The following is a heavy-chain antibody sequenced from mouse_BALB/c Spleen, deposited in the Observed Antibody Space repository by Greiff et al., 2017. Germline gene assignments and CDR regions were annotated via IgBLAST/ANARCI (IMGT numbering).Heavy chain of an antibody. CDR3: TRGMDY. Sequence: VQLQQPGAELVRPGASVKLSCKASGYTFTSYWINWVKQRPGQGLEWIGNIYPSDSYTNYNQKFKDKATLTVDKSSSTAYMQHSSPTSEDSAVYYCTRGMDYWGQGTSVTVSS. CDR1: GYTFTSYW. CDR2: IYPSDSYT. V-gene: IGHV1-69*02. J-gene: IGHJ4*01.